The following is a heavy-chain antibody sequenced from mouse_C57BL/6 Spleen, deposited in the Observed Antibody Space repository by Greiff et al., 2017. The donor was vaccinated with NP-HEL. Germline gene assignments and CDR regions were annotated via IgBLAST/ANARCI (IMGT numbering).Heavy chain of an antibody. V-gene: IGHV6-3*01. D-gene: IGHD2-3*01. J-gene: IGHJ1*03. CDR2: IRLKSDNYAT. CDR3: TGGDGYYGWYFDV. Sequence: EVQRVESGGGLVQPGGSMKLSCVASGFTFSNYWMNWVRQSPEKGLEWVAQIRLKSDNYATHYAESVKGRFTISRDDSKSSVYLQMNNLRAEDTGIYYCTGGDGYYGWYFDVWGTGTTVTVSS. CDR1: GFTFSNYW.